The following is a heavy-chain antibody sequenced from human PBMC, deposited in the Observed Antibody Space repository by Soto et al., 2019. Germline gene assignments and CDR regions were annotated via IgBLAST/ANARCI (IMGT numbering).Heavy chain of an antibody. D-gene: IGHD3-10*01. V-gene: IGHV1-3*01. Sequence: GASVKVSFKASGYTFNTYAMHWVRQAPGQRLEWMGWISAYNGNTNYAQKLQGRVTMTTDTSTSTAYMELNSLRAEDTAVYYCARDWHNPLLGEVPHSPYYYYYGMDVWGQGTTVTVSS. CDR2: ISAYNGNT. J-gene: IGHJ6*02. CDR1: GYTFNTYA. CDR3: ARDWHNPLLGEVPHSPYYYYYGMDV.